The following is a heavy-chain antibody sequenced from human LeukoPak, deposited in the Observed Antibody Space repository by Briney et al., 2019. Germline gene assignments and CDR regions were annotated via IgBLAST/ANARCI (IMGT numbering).Heavy chain of an antibody. D-gene: IGHD1-26*01. CDR3: ARRRDLYSGSYYPFDY. J-gene: IGHJ4*02. V-gene: IGHV5-51*01. CDR1: GYSFTSYW. Sequence: GESLEISCKGSGYSFTSYWIGWVRQMPGKGLKWMGIIYPGDSDARYSPSFQGQVTISADKSISTAYLQWSSLKASDTAMYYCARRRDLYSGSYYPFDYWGQGTLVTVSS. CDR2: IYPGDSDA.